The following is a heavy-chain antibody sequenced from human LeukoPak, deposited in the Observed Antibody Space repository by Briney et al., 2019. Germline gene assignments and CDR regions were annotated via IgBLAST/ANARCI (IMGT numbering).Heavy chain of an antibody. V-gene: IGHV3-23*01. Sequence: SGGSLRLSCAASGFTFSSYSMNWVRQAPGKGLEWVSAISGSGGSTYYADSVKGRFTISRDNSKNTLYLQMNSLRAEDTAVYYCAKDLSVVGSEFGYWGQGTLVTVSS. J-gene: IGHJ4*02. CDR2: ISGSGGST. CDR3: AKDLSVVGSEFGY. D-gene: IGHD5-12*01. CDR1: GFTFSSYS.